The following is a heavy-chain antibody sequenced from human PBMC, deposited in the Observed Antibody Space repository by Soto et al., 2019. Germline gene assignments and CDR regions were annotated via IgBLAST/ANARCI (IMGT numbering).Heavy chain of an antibody. CDR3: AKRGSSFFDS. Sequence: EVQLLESGGGLVQPGGSLRLSCAASGFTFGTNAMNWVRQAPGKGLQWVSSINYSGSDTHYADSVKGRFTISRGNSENTLHLQMNSLRAEDTAVYYCAKRGSSFFDSWGQGTLVTVSS. V-gene: IGHV3-23*01. CDR1: GFTFGTNA. CDR2: INYSGSDT. J-gene: IGHJ4*02. D-gene: IGHD6-6*01.